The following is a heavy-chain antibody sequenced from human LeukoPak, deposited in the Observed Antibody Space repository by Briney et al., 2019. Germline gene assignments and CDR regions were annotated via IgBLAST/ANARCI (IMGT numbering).Heavy chain of an antibody. J-gene: IGHJ2*01. CDR2: FDPKDGET. CDR1: GHTLTELS. CDR3: AKVSLYAILKRNWYFDL. D-gene: IGHD2-8*01. Sequence: ASVKVSCKVSGHTLTELSMHWVRQAPGKGLEWMGGFDPKDGETIYAQKFQGRVTMTEDTSTDTAYIKLSSLRSEDTAVYYCAKVSLYAILKRNWYFDLWGRGTLVTVSS. V-gene: IGHV1-24*01.